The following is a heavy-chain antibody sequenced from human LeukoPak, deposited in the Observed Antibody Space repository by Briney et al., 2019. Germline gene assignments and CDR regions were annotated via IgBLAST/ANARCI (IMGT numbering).Heavy chain of an antibody. CDR1: GFTFSSYA. V-gene: IGHV3-30-3*01. CDR2: ISYDGSSK. CDR3: ARAPYDSSGISFDY. J-gene: IGHJ4*02. D-gene: IGHD3-22*01. Sequence: GGSLRLSCAASGFTFSSYAMSWVRQAPGKGLEWVAVISYDGSSKYYADSVKGRFTISRDNSKNTLYLQMNSLRAEDTAVYYCARAPYDSSGISFDYWGQGTLVTVSS.